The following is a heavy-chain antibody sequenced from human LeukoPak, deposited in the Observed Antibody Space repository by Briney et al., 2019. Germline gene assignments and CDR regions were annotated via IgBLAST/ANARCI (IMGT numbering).Heavy chain of an antibody. Sequence: SETVSLTCTVSGYSISSGYYWGWIRQPPGKGLEWIGSIYHSGSTYYNPSLKSRVTISVDTSKNQFSLKLSSVTAADTAVYYCARAPPYYYDSSGFAAFDIWGQGTIVTVSS. CDR3: ARAPPYYYDSSGFAAFDI. CDR1: GYSISSGYY. D-gene: IGHD3-22*01. J-gene: IGHJ3*02. CDR2: IYHSGST. V-gene: IGHV4-38-2*02.